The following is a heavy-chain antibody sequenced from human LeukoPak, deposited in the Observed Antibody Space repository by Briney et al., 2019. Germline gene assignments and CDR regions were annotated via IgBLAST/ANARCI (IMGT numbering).Heavy chain of an antibody. D-gene: IGHD3-16*01. CDR2: TYYRSKWYN. CDR1: GDSVSSNSPA. J-gene: IGHJ4*02. V-gene: IGHV6-1*01. CDR3: ARQEGAVDY. Sequence: SQTLSLTCAISGDSVSSNSPAWNWIRQSPSRGLEWLGRTYYRSKWYNEYAVSVKSRITINADTSKNQFSLQLNSVTPEDTAVYYCARQEGAVDYWGQGTLVTVSS.